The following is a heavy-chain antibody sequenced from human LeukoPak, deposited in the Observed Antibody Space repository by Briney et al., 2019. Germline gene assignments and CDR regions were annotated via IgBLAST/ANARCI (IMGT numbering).Heavy chain of an antibody. CDR1: GFSVSMKY. J-gene: IGHJ6*03. D-gene: IGHD3-10*01. CDR3: ARFSGPGMQHYYYYMDV. CDR2: IFSGGTT. V-gene: IGHV3-53*01. Sequence: GGSLRLSCAASGFSVSMKYMTWVRQAPGRGLEWVSVIFSGGTTYYADSVKGRFTVSRDNSKNMMYLQMNSLRAEDAAVYYCARFSGPGMQHYYYYMDVWGTGTTVTVSS.